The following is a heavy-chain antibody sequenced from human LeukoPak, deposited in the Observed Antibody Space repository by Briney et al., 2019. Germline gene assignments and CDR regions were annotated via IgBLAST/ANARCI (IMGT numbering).Heavy chain of an antibody. D-gene: IGHD3-10*01. CDR3: ASPHYGSGYGMDV. V-gene: IGHV1-69*04. Sequence: SVKVSCKASGGTFSSHAISWVRQAPGQGLEWMGRIIPILGIANYAQKFQGRVTITADKSTSTAYMELSSLRSEDTAVYYCASPHYGSGYGMDVWGQGTTVTVSS. J-gene: IGHJ6*02. CDR2: IIPILGIA. CDR1: GGTFSSHA.